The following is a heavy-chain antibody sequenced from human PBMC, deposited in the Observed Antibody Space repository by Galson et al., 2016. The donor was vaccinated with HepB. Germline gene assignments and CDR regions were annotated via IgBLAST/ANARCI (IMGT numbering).Heavy chain of an antibody. J-gene: IGHJ4*02. CDR1: GFNFRGYW. CDR2: ISNSGGST. D-gene: IGHD3-10*01. V-gene: IGHV3-23*01. CDR3: AGGYYGSGSYYAY. Sequence: SLRLSCAASGFNFRGYWMSWVRQAPGKGLEWVSVISNSGGSTYYADSVKGRFTISRDNSKNTLYLQMNSLRAEDTAVYYCAGGYYGSGSYYAYWGQGTLVTVSS.